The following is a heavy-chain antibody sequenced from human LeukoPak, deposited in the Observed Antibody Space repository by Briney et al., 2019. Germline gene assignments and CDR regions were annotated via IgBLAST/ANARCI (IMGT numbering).Heavy chain of an antibody. D-gene: IGHD1-14*01. CDR1: GFTVSSNY. J-gene: IGHJ4*02. Sequence: GGSLRLSCAASGFTVSSNYINWVRQAPGKGLEWVSSISSGSTYIYYADSVKGRFTISRDNAKNSLYLQMNSLRAEDTAVYYCARALTGYYFDYWGQGTLVTVSS. V-gene: IGHV3-21*01. CDR2: ISSGSTYI. CDR3: ARALTGYYFDY.